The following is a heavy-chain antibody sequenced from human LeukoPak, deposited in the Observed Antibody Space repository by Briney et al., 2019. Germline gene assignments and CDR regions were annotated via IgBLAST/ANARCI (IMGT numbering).Heavy chain of an antibody. CDR1: GGSISSGDYY. J-gene: IGHJ4*02. V-gene: IGHV4-30-4*01. CDR3: ARGGYSYGLDY. Sequence: TPSQTLSLTCTVSGGSISSGDYYWSWIRQPPGKGLEWIGYIYYSGSTYYNPSLKSRVTISVDTSKNQFSLKLSSVTAADTAVYFCARGGYSYGLDYWGQGTLVAVSS. D-gene: IGHD5-18*01. CDR2: IYYSGST.